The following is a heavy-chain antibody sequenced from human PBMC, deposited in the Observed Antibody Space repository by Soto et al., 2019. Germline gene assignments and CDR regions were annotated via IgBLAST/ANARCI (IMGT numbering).Heavy chain of an antibody. D-gene: IGHD5-12*01. Sequence: SETLSLTCTVSGGSISSGGYYWSWIRQHPGKGLEWIGYIYYSGSTYYNPSLKSRVTISVDTSKNQFSLKLSSVTAADTAVYYCARDKSGYGAVDYWGQGTLVTV. CDR3: ARDKSGYGAVDY. V-gene: IGHV4-31*03. CDR1: GGSISSGGYY. J-gene: IGHJ4*02. CDR2: IYYSGST.